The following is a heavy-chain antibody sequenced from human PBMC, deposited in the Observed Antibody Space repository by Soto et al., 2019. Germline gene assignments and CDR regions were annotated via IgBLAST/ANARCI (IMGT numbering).Heavy chain of an antibody. CDR2: IMPGSSDI. V-gene: IGHV3-48*01. J-gene: IGHJ3*02. D-gene: IGHD1-26*01. CDR3: AIEKVGPTSIHVFDI. CDR1: GFSFSIYS. Sequence: GGSLRLSCAASGFSFSIYSMNWVRQAPGKGLEWVSYIMPGSSDIFYADSVKGRFTISRDNAKNSLYLQMNSLRAEDTAVYYCAIEKVGPTSIHVFDIWGQGTMVTVSS.